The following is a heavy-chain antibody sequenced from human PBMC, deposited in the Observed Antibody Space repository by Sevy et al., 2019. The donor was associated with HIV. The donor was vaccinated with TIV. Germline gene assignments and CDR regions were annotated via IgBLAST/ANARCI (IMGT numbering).Heavy chain of an antibody. Sequence: SETLSLTCSVSGGSITSKNYFWAWIRQSPGKGLEWIGCIYHSGSTYHSPSLQSRVGISVDTSRRHFSLKLSSVTATDTAVYYCARHSFKHGYRPHYFDYWSQGTLVTVSS. CDR2: IYHSGST. CDR1: GGSITSKNYF. D-gene: IGHD5-18*01. CDR3: ARHSFKHGYRPHYFDY. V-gene: IGHV4-39*01. J-gene: IGHJ4*02.